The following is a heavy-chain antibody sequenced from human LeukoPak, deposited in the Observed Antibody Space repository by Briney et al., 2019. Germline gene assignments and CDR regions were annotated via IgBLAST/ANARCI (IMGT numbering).Heavy chain of an antibody. D-gene: IGHD3-10*02. CDR2: ISPHNGKT. CDR3: ARHLFTELPGDF. V-gene: IGHV1-18*04. J-gene: IGHJ4*02. CDR1: EYTFTGYY. Sequence: ASVKVSCKASEYTFTGYYMHWVRQAPGQGREWVGGISPHNGKTSYAQKVQGRVTMTTDTSTNTAYMELRSLKSDDTAIYYCARHLFTELPGDFWGQGTLVTVSS.